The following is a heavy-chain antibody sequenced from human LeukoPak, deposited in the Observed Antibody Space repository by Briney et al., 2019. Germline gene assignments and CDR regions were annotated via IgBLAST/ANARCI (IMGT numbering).Heavy chain of an antibody. CDR1: GFTFSSSA. CDR3: GKGKLAFDS. V-gene: IGHV3-23*01. Sequence: GESLRLSCAASGFTFSSSAMTWVRQAPGKGLQWVSTITATRDYTYYADSVKGRLTISRDDSKNTLYLQMNNLRDEDTALYYCGKGKLAFDSLGQGTLVTVSS. J-gene: IGHJ4*02. CDR2: ITATRDYT.